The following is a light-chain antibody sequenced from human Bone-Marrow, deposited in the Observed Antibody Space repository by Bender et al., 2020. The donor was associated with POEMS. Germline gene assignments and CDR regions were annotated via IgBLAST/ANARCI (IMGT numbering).Light chain of an antibody. V-gene: IGLV2-14*01. Sequence: QSALTQPASVSGSPGQSITVSCTGTVNDVGAYSYVSWYQQHPGKAPKLMIYEVTSRPSGVSDRFFGSKSGNTASLTVSHLQAEDEADYYCQSYDNSVSGSKVFGTGTKVTVL. CDR1: VNDVGAYSY. J-gene: IGLJ1*01. CDR3: QSYDNSVSGSKV. CDR2: EVT.